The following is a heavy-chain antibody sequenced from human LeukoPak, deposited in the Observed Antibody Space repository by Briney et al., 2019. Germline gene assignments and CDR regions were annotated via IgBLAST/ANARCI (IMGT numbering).Heavy chain of an antibody. D-gene: IGHD6-13*01. CDR3: ARDGSSSWGTGEGY. CDR1: GFTVSSNY. CDR2: IYSGGST. Sequence: GGSLRLSCAASGFTVSSNYMSWVRQAPGKGLEWVSVIYSGGSTYYADSVKGRFTISRDNSKNTLYLQMNSLRAEDTAVYYCARDGSSSWGTGEGYWGQGTLVTVSS. V-gene: IGHV3-66*01. J-gene: IGHJ4*02.